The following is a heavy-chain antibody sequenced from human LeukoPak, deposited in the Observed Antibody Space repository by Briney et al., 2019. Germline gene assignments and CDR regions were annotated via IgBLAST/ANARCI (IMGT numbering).Heavy chain of an antibody. Sequence: QAGGSLRLSCAASGFTFSSYAMSWVRQAPGKGLEWVSAISGSGGSTYYADSVKGRFTISRDNSKNTLYLQMSSLGADDTAVYYCAKGNWRYFDYWGQGTLVTVSS. V-gene: IGHV3-23*01. CDR3: AKGNWRYFDY. D-gene: IGHD1-1*01. CDR1: GFTFSSYA. CDR2: ISGSGGST. J-gene: IGHJ4*02.